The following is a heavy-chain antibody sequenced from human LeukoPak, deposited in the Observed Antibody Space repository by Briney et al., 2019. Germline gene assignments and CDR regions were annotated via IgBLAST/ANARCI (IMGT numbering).Heavy chain of an antibody. D-gene: IGHD2-8*01. Sequence: GGSLRLSCAASGFTFSSYEMNWVRQAPGKGLEWVSYISSSGSTIYYADSVKGRFTISRDNAKNSLYLQMNSLRAEDTAVYYCARDSSPDIVLMVYAIPSHFDYWGQGTLVTVSS. CDR3: ARDSSPDIVLMVYAIPSHFDY. J-gene: IGHJ4*02. V-gene: IGHV3-48*03. CDR2: ISSSGSTI. CDR1: GFTFSSYE.